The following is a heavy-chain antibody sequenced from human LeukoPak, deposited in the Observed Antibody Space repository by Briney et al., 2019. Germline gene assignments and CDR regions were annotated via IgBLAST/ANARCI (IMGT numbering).Heavy chain of an antibody. Sequence: SETLSLTCTVSGGSMSRYYWSWIRQPPGKGLEWIGYMYYSGSTKYNPSLKSRVTISVDTSKNQFSLKLCSVTAADTAVYYCARSSTGSYFDYWGQGTLVTVSS. CDR2: MYYSGST. J-gene: IGHJ4*02. D-gene: IGHD3-3*02. V-gene: IGHV4-59*01. CDR3: ARSSTGSYFDY. CDR1: GGSMSRYY.